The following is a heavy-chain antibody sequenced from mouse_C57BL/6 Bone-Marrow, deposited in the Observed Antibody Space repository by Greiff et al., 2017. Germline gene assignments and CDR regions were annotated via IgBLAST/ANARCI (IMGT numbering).Heavy chain of an antibody. V-gene: IGHV14-1*01. CDR1: GFNIKDYY. J-gene: IGHJ3*01. D-gene: IGHD1-1*01. CDR3: STPCYGSSSFAD. Sequence: EVQLQESGAELVRPGASVKLSCTASGFNIKDYYMHWVKQRPEQGLEWIGRIDPEDGDTEYAPKFQGKATMTADTSSNTAYLQLSSLTSEDTAVYYCSTPCYGSSSFADWGQGTLVTVSA. CDR2: IDPEDGDT.